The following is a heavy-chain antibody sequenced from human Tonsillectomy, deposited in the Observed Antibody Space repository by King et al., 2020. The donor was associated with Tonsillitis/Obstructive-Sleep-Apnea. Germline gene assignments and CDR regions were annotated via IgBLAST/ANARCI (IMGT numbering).Heavy chain of an antibody. CDR2: IYGSGST. CDR3: ASDVTTGAFDY. V-gene: IGHV4-31*03. Sequence: VQLQESGPGLVKPSQTLSLTCTVSGGSISSGGYYWSWLRQHPGKGLEGIGYIYGSGSTYYNPSLKSRVTISVDTSKNPFYLKLSSMSAADTAVYYCASDVTTGAFDYWGQGTLVTVSS. J-gene: IGHJ4*02. D-gene: IGHD4-17*01. CDR1: GGSISSGGYY.